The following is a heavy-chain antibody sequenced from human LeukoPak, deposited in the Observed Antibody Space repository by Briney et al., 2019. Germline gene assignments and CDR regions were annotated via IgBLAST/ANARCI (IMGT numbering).Heavy chain of an antibody. CDR3: ARLGCGSTSCYVGNYYYYGMDV. CDR2: IYYSGST. CDR1: GGSISSYY. Sequence: SETLSLTCTVSGGSISSYYWSWIRQPPGKGLEWIGYIYYSGSTNYNPSLKSRVTISVDTSKNQFSLKLSSVTAADTAVYYCARLGCGSTSCYVGNYYYYGMDVWGQGTTVTVSS. V-gene: IGHV4-59*08. D-gene: IGHD2-2*01. J-gene: IGHJ6*02.